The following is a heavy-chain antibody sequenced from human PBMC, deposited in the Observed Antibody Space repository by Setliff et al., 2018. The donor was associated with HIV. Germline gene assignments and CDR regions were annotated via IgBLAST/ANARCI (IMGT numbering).Heavy chain of an antibody. CDR1: GYIFNNYW. Sequence: GESLKISCKGSGYIFNNYWIGWVRQMPGKGLEWMGIIYPGDSDTKYSPSFQGQVLISADNSVNTAYLQWISLKASDSAMYYCARQPPGFLQPKDAFDIWGQGTKVTVSS. V-gene: IGHV5-51*01. CDR2: IYPGDSDT. CDR3: ARQPPGFLQPKDAFDI. D-gene: IGHD3-3*01. J-gene: IGHJ3*02.